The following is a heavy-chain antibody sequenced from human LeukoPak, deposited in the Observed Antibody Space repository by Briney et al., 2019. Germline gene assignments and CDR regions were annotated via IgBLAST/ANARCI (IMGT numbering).Heavy chain of an antibody. D-gene: IGHD3-10*01. CDR3: AKVGPGSDYHYGMDV. CDR1: GFTFSNYA. Sequence: GGSLRLSCAASGFTFSNYAMSWVRQAPGKGLEWVSAITISDGRSYYADSVKGRFAVSRDNSRNTLYLQMNSLRGEDTAVYYCAKVGPGSDYHYGMDVWGQGTTVTASS. J-gene: IGHJ6*02. V-gene: IGHV3-23*01. CDR2: ITISDGRS.